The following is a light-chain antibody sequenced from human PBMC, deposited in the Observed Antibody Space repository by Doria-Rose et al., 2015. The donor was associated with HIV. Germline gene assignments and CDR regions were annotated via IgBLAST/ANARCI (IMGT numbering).Light chain of an antibody. J-gene: IGKJ1*01. CDR1: QSFSSTY. CDR3: HQYGTSWT. CDR2: DGS. V-gene: IGKV3-20*01. Sequence: ETVLTQSPGTLPLSPGERATLSCRASQSFSSTYLAWYQQKSGQAPSLLIYDGSTRATGIPDRFSASGSGTDFTLTINRLEPEDFALYYCHQYGTSWTFGQGTKVEI.